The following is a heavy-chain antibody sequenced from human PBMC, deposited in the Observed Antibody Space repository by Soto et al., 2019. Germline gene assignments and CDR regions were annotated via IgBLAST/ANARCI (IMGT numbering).Heavy chain of an antibody. CDR2: INPSGGNT. Sequence: ASVKVSCKASGYTFTSYAMHWVRQAPGQRLEWMGIINPSGGNTNYAQKFQGRVTMTRDTSTSTVYMELSSLRSEDTAVYYCARDRGSGYYSGAFDIWGQGTMVTVSS. J-gene: IGHJ3*02. V-gene: IGHV1-46*03. D-gene: IGHD3-22*01. CDR1: GYTFTSYA. CDR3: ARDRGSGYYSGAFDI.